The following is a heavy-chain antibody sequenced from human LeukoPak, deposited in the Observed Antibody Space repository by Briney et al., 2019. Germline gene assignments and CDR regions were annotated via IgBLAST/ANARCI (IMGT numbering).Heavy chain of an antibody. CDR2: IYPGDSDT. CDR1: GYTFSSYW. V-gene: IGHV5-51*01. D-gene: IGHD6-13*01. J-gene: IGHJ4*02. CDR3: ASVYSSTSWDY. Sequence: GESLKISCKGSGYTFSSYWIGWVRQMPGRGLEWMGIIYPGDSDTRYSPSFQGQVTISADKSINTAYLQWSSLKASDTAMYYCASVYSSTSWDYWGQGTLVTVSS.